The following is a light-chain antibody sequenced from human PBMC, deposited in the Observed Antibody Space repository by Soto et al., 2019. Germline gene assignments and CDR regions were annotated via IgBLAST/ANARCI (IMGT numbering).Light chain of an antibody. V-gene: IGKV1-39*01. J-gene: IGKJ2*01. CDR3: LQTDSVPYT. CDR1: QSISSY. CDR2: FAS. Sequence: DIQMTKSPSSLSASVGDRVTLTCRASQSISSYLNWYQLKPGRPPKLLIYFASSLQAGVPSRFSGAVSETDFTLTITVRQPEDCTSYFCLQTDSVPYTFGQGT.